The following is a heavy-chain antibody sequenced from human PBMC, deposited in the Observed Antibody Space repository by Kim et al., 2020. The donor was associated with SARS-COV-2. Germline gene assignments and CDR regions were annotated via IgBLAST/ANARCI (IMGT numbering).Heavy chain of an antibody. CDR3: ARVGGGSAGQSYYYYGMGV. CDR1: GFTFSDYY. V-gene: IGHV3-11*05. D-gene: IGHD2-15*01. Sequence: GGSLRLSCAASGFTFSDYYMSWIRQAPGKGLEWVSYISSSSSYTNYADSVKGRFTISRDNAKNSLYLQMNSLRTEDTAVYYCARVGGGSAGQSYYYYGMGVWGQGATVTVSS. J-gene: IGHJ6*02. CDR2: ISSSSSYT.